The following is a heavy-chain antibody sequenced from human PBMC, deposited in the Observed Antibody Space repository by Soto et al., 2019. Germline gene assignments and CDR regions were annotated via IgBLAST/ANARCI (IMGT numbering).Heavy chain of an antibody. CDR1: GFTFGSYI. V-gene: IGHV3-33*01. D-gene: IGHD5-18*01. Sequence: QVQLVESGGGVVQPGTSLRLSCAASGFTFGSYIMHWVRQAPGKGLEWVALIWSDGSKRYYADSVKGRFTVSRDNPKNTLYLQMNSLRGEDTAVYHCARDIGYSLALGYWGQGTLVTVSS. J-gene: IGHJ4*02. CDR2: IWSDGSKR. CDR3: ARDIGYSLALGY.